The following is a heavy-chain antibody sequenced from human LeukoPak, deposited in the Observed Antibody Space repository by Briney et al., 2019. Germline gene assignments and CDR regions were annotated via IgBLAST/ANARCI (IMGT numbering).Heavy chain of an antibody. V-gene: IGHV1-2*02. J-gene: IGHJ4*02. CDR1: GYTFTGYY. CDR3: ARKDYGDY. CDR2: INPNSGGT. Sequence: ASVKVSCKASGYTFTGYYMHWVRQAPGQGLEWMGWINPNSGGTNYAQKFQGRVTMTTDTSTSTAYMELRSLRSDNTAVYYCARKDYGDYWGQGTLVTVSS.